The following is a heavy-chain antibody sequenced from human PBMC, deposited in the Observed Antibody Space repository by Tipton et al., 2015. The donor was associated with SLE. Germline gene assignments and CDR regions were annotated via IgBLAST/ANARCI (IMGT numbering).Heavy chain of an antibody. CDR3: AKAPGYCSGDSCFFSDIMTFQY. V-gene: IGHV3-23*01. J-gene: IGHJ1*01. CDR1: GFTFSRYG. Sequence: SLRLSCAASGFTFSRYGMSWVRQAPGKGLEWVSTISGDGVSTYYADSVKGRFTISRDNPKNTLYVQMDSLRAEDTAVYYCAKAPGYCSGDSCFFSDIMTFQYWGRGTPVTVSS. D-gene: IGHD2-15*01. CDR2: ISGDGVST.